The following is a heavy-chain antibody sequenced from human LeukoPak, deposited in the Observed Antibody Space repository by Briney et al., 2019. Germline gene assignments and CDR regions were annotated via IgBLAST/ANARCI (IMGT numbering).Heavy chain of an antibody. Sequence: SETLSLTCTVSGYSISSGYYWGWIRQPPGKGLEWIGSIYHSGSTYYNPSLKSRVTISVDTSKNQFSLKLSSVTAADTAVYYCARGYYDYVWGSYRNAFDIWGQGTMVTVSS. V-gene: IGHV4-38-2*02. CDR1: GYSISSGYY. CDR2: IYHSGST. CDR3: ARGYYDYVWGSYRNAFDI. J-gene: IGHJ3*02. D-gene: IGHD3-16*02.